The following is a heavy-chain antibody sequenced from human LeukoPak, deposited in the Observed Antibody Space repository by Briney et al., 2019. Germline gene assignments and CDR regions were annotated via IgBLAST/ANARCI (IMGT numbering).Heavy chain of an antibody. V-gene: IGHV3-23*01. D-gene: IGHD1-26*01. CDR1: GFTFGTYD. Sequence: GGSLRLSCAASGFTFGTYDMYWIRQAPGKGLECVSSISRGGAYTYYADSVKGRFTISRDNSKNTLYLQMNSLRAEDTAEYYCAKTMGAIDHDYWGQGTLVTVSS. CDR2: ISRGGAYT. CDR3: AKTMGAIDHDY. J-gene: IGHJ4*02.